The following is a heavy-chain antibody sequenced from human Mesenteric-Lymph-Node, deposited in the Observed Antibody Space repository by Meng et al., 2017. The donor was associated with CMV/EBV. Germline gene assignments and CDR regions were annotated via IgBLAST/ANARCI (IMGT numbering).Heavy chain of an antibody. D-gene: IGHD6-13*01. V-gene: IGHV3-66*03. J-gene: IGHJ6*02. CDR3: ARDSVSSCRNFYYYYGMDV. CDR2: IYSCGST. CDR1: GFPVISNF. Sequence: GESLKISCAASGFPVISNFMSWVRQAPGKGLEWVSVIYSCGSTYYADSVKGRFTISRDHSKNTLYLQMNNLRAEDTAVYYCARDSVSSCRNFYYYYGMDVWGQGTTVTVSS.